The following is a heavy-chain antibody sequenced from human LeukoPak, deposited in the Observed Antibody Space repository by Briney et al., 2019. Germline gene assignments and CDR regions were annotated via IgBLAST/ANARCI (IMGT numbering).Heavy chain of an antibody. J-gene: IGHJ4*02. CDR3: ATVGVGWVAFEY. D-gene: IGHD3-16*01. Sequence: PGGSLRPSCAASGFMFSHSAMTWVRQTPGKGLEWVSGISESGGATYYAGSAKGRFTISRDNSKNTLYLQMNSLRSDDTAVYYCATVGVGWVAFEYWGQGALVTVSS. CDR1: GFMFSHSA. V-gene: IGHV3-23*01. CDR2: ISESGGAT.